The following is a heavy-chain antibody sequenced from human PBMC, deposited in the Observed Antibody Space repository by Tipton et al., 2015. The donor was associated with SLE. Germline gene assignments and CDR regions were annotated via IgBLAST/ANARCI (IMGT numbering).Heavy chain of an antibody. CDR1: SGSITSSSYY. J-gene: IGHJ3*02. CDR3: ARALWVDKDIAEVPPAIRVRAFDI. D-gene: IGHD2-2*01. CDR2: IYYTGTT. Sequence: TLSLTCSVSSGSITSSSYYWAWIRQPPGKGLEWIASIYYTGTTYYNPSLKSRGTISVDRSKNQFSLNLTSVTAADTAVYYCARALWVDKDIAEVPPAIRVRAFDIWGQGTMVTVSS. V-gene: IGHV4-39*07.